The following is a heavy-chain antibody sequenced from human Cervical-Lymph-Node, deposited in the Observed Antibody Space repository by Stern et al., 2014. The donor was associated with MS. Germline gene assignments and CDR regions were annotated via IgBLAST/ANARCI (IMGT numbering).Heavy chain of an antibody. Sequence: AQLEESGGGVVQPGRSLRLSCVASGLTFSTSVMHWVRQAPGKALEWVAVVWNDGSKEHFTESVKGRFSTSRDTAKNTLHLQMSSLRAEDTAVYFCATSTASDAFDIWGQGTLVTVSS. D-gene: IGHD2/OR15-2a*01. CDR2: VWNDGSKE. J-gene: IGHJ3*02. CDR1: GLTFSTSV. V-gene: IGHV3-33*01. CDR3: ATSTASDAFDI.